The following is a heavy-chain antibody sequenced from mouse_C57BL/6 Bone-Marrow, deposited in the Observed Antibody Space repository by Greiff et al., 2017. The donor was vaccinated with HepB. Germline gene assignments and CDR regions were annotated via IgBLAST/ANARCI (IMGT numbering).Heavy chain of an antibody. CDR2: ISSGGSYT. V-gene: IGHV5-6*01. D-gene: IGHD5-1-1*01. CDR3: ARVRYHRGFAY. Sequence: EVQVVESGGDLVKPGGSLKLSCAASGFTFSSYGMSWVRQTPDKRLEWVATISSGGSYTYYPDSVKGRFTISRDNAKNTLYLQMSSLKSEDTAMYYCARVRYHRGFAYWGQGTLVTVSA. CDR1: GFTFSSYG. J-gene: IGHJ3*01.